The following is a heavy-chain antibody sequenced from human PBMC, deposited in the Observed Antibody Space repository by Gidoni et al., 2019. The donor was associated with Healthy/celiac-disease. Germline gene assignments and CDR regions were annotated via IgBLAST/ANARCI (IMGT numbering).Heavy chain of an antibody. D-gene: IGHD3-9*01. J-gene: IGHJ4*02. V-gene: IGHV3-49*04. CDR2: IRNKANGGTT. CDR1: GFTFSSYS. Sequence: EVQLVESGGGLVQPGGSLRLSCAASGFTFSSYSMSCVRQAPGKGLEWVGFIRNKANGGTTEKTTSVKGRFTISRDDSKSITYLQMKSLKTEDTAVYYCSRDSTYYDILTGYCGLDYWGQGTLVTVSS. CDR3: SRDSTYYDILTGYCGLDY.